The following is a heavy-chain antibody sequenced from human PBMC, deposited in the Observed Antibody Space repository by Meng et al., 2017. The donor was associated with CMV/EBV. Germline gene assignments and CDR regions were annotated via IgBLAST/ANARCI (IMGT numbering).Heavy chain of an antibody. Sequence: ASVKVSCKASGYTFTGYYMHWVRQAPGQGLEGMGWINANSGSTNAAVKFQGRVTMTRDTSITTAYMELSRLRSDNTAVYYWAGVTDVWTTPWGFDPWGQGTLVTVSS. CDR1: GYTFTGYY. V-gene: IGHV1-2*02. CDR2: INANSGST. J-gene: IGHJ5*01. D-gene: IGHD3/OR15-3a*01. CDR3: AGVTDVWTTPWGFDP.